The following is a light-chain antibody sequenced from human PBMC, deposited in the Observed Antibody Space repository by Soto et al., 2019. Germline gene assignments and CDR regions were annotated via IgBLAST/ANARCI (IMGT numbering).Light chain of an antibody. CDR3: LQDYNYPLT. J-gene: IGKJ4*01. Sequence: AIQMTQSPSSLSASVGDRVTITCRASQGIRNDLGWYQQRPGRAPKLLIYAASSVQSGAPSRFSGSGSGTDFTLTISSLQPEDFAAYYCLQDYNYPLTFGGGTKVEIK. CDR2: AAS. CDR1: QGIRND. V-gene: IGKV1-6*01.